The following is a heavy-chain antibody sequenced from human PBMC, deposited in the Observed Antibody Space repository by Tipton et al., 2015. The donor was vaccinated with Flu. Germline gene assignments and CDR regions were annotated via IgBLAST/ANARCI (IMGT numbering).Heavy chain of an antibody. Sequence: LSLTCAVSGDSIRSSNYYWGWIRQPPGKGLEWIGNIFHSGNTYYNLSLKSRVTISVDTSKNQFSLKLSSVTASDTAVYYCARRDYSNYVSEPKNWFDPWGQGALVTVSS. D-gene: IGHD4-11*01. CDR1: GDSIRSSNYY. J-gene: IGHJ5*02. CDR3: ARRDYSNYVSEPKNWFDP. CDR2: IFHSGNT. V-gene: IGHV4-39*07.